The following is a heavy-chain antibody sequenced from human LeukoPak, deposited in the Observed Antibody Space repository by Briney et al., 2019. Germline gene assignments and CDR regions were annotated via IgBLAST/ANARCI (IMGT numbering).Heavy chain of an antibody. CDR3: ARLSGPVMVYAIEADY. CDR1: GGSISSGDYY. J-gene: IGHJ4*02. D-gene: IGHD2-8*01. Sequence: PSETLSLTCTVSGGSISSGDYYWSWIRQPPGKGLEWIGYIYYSGSTYYNPSLKSRVTISVDTSKNQFSLKLSSVTAADTAVYYCARLSGPVMVYAIEADYWGQGTLVTVSS. V-gene: IGHV4-30-4*08. CDR2: IYYSGST.